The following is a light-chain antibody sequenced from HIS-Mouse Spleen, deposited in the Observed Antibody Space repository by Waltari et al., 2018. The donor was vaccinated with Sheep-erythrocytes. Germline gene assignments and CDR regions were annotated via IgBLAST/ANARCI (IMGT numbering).Light chain of an antibody. CDR3: QQLNSYLTWT. V-gene: IGKV1-9*01. Sequence: DIQLTQSPPFLSASVGDRVTSTCCASEGISSYLAWYQQKPGKAPKLLIYAASTLQSVVPSRFSGSGSGTEFTLTISSLQPEDFATYYCQQLNSYLTWTFGQGTKVEIK. CDR1: EGISSY. J-gene: IGKJ1*01. CDR2: AAS.